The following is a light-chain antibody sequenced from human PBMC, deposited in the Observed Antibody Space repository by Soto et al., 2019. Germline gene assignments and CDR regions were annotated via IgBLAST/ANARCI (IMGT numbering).Light chain of an antibody. CDR2: RAS. J-gene: IGKJ3*01. V-gene: IGKV3-15*01. CDR1: QSVNSN. Sequence: ETVMTQSPATLSVSPGERATLSCRASQSVNSNLAWYQQKPGQTPRLLLYRASTRATGIPASFIGNGSGTEFTLTASSLQPEDFAVYYCQQYNNWPFAFGPGTKVDIK. CDR3: QQYNNWPFA.